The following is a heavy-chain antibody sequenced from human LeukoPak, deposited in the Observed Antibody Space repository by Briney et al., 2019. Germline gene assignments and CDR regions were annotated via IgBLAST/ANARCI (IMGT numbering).Heavy chain of an antibody. CDR3: ATTWAETYYYDSSGYYFDY. V-gene: IGHV1-18*01. D-gene: IGHD3-22*01. CDR1: GYTFTTYG. Sequence: GASVKVSCKASGYTFTTYGISWVRQAPGQGLEWMGWISAYNSNTNYAQKFQGRVTMTTDTSTSTAYMELRSLRSDDTAVYYCATTWAETYYYDSSGYYFDYWGQGTLVTVSP. J-gene: IGHJ4*02. CDR2: ISAYNSNT.